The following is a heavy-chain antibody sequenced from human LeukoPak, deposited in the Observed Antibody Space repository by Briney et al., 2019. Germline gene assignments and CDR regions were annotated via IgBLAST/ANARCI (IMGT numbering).Heavy chain of an antibody. CDR3: AKGNHYDILTGYYMAYYFDY. V-gene: IGHV3-9*01. CDR2: ISWNSGSI. D-gene: IGHD3-9*01. J-gene: IGHJ4*02. Sequence: GGSLRLSCAASGFTFDDYAMHWVRQAPGKGLEWVSGISWNSGSIGYADSVKGRFTISRDNAKNSLYLQMNSLRAEDTALYYCAKGNHYDILTGYYMAYYFDYWGQGTLVTVSS. CDR1: GFTFDDYA.